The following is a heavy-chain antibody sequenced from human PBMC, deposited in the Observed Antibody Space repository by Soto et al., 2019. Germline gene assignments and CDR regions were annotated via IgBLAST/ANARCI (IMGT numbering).Heavy chain of an antibody. V-gene: IGHV1-69*13. D-gene: IGHD3-22*01. CDR2: IIPIFGTA. CDR1: GGTFSSYA. Sequence: SVKVSCKASGGTFSSYAISWVRQAPGQGLEWMGGIIPIFGTANYAQKFQGRVTITADESTSTAYMELSSLRSEDTAVYYCAREWIGYDSSGYYYYYYGMDVWGLGTTVTVSS. J-gene: IGHJ6*02. CDR3: AREWIGYDSSGYYYYYYGMDV.